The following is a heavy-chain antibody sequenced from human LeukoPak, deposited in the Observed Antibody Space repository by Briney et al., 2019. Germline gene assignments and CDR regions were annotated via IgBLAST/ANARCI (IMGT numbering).Heavy chain of an antibody. D-gene: IGHD1-26*01. J-gene: IGHJ5*02. V-gene: IGHV3-7*01. CDR3: ARCPGWDWFDP. CDR1: GFTFSSYW. Sequence: GGSLRLSCAASGFTFSSYWMSWARQAPGKGLEWVANIKQDGSEKYYVDSVKGRFTISRGNAKNSLYLQMNSLRAEDTAVYYCARCPGWDWFDPWGQGTLVTVSS. CDR2: IKQDGSEK.